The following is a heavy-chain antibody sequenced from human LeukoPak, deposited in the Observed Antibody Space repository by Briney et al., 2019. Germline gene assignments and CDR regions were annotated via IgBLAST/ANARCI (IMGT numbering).Heavy chain of an antibody. V-gene: IGHV3-30-3*01. CDR1: GFTFSSYP. Sequence: GRSLRLSCAPSGFTFSSYPMHWVRQAPGKGLEWVAVISYDESNKYYADSVKGRFTISRDNSKNTLYLQMNSLRAEDTAVCYCATSGGVEMATISDYWGQGTLVTVSS. CDR2: ISYDESNK. D-gene: IGHD5-24*01. J-gene: IGHJ4*02. CDR3: ATSGGVEMATISDY.